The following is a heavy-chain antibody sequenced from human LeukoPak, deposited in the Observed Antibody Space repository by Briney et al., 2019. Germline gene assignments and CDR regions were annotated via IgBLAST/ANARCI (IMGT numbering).Heavy chain of an antibody. J-gene: IGHJ5*02. D-gene: IGHD6-6*01. CDR1: GGSISSSNW. CDR2: IYHSGST. Sequence: SETXSLTCAVSGGSISSSNWWSWVRQPPGKGLEWIGEIYHSGSTNYNPSLKSRVTISVDKSKNQFSLKLSSVTAADTAVYYCARPQAARPGNWFDPWGQGTLVTVSS. V-gene: IGHV4-4*02. CDR3: ARPQAARPGNWFDP.